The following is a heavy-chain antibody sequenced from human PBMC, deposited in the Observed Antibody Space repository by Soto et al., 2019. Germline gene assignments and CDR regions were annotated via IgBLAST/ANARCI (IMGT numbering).Heavy chain of an antibody. J-gene: IGHJ5*02. D-gene: IGHD2-2*01. Sequence: PGGSLRLSCAASGLTFTSYSMNWVRQAPGKGLEWVSFISSSSSTIYYADSVKGRFTISRDNAKNSLYLQMNSLRDEDTAVYYCARDMDTSSHYDWLDPWGQGTLVTVSS. V-gene: IGHV3-48*02. CDR1: GLTFTSYS. CDR3: ARDMDTSSHYDWLDP. CDR2: ISSSSSTI.